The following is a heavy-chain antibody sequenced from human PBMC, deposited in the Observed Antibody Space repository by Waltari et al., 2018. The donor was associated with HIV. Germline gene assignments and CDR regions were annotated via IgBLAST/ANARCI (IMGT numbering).Heavy chain of an antibody. CDR1: GGSFSGYY. D-gene: IGHD3-16*02. V-gene: IGHV4-34*01. J-gene: IGHJ4*02. CDR3: ALFGGVIVPRGRWFDY. CDR2: INHSGST. Sequence: QVQLQQWGAGLLKPSETLSLTCAVYGGSFSGYYWSWIRPPPGKGLEWIGEINHSGSTNYNPSLKSRVTISVDTSKNQFSLKLSSVTAADTAVYYCALFGGVIVPRGRWFDYWGQGTLVTVSS.